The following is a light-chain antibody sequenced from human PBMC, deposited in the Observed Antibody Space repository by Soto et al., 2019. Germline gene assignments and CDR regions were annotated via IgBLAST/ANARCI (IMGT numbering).Light chain of an antibody. Sequence: QSALTQPASVSGSPGQSITISCTGTSSDVGGYNYVSWYQQHPGKAPKLMIYEVSNRPSGVSNRFSGSKSGNTASLTISGLQAEDEADYYCSSYTCSSSSYVFGTGTKVTVL. V-gene: IGLV2-14*01. J-gene: IGLJ1*01. CDR3: SSYTCSSSSYV. CDR2: EVS. CDR1: SSDVGGYNY.